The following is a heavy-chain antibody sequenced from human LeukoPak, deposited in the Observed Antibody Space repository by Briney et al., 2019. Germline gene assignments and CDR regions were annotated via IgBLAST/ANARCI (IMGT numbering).Heavy chain of an antibody. CDR2: IYYSGST. J-gene: IGHJ4*02. V-gene: IGHV4-59*01. D-gene: IGHD3-3*01. CDR1: GGSISSYY. CDR3: ARESRGFGIDY. Sequence: SETLSLTCTVSGGSISSYYWSWIRQPPGKGLEWIGYIYYSGSTNYNPSLKSRVTISVDTSKNQFSLKLSSVTAADTAVYHCARESRGFGIDYWGQGTLVTVSS.